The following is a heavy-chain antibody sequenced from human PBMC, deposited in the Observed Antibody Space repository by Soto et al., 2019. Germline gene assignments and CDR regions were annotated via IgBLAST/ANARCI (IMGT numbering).Heavy chain of an antibody. CDR2: ISYDGSNE. J-gene: IGHJ6*02. Sequence: QVQLVESGGGVAPPGRSLRLSCTASGFMFSNYAMHWVRQAPGKGLEWVALISYDGSNEYYADSVRGRFTNSRDTSKNALYLQMNGMRTEDTAIYYCARDLLNIQFLEYLSYRVRPYYYYGVDVWGQGTTVTVSS. D-gene: IGHD3-3*01. CDR1: GFMFSNYA. CDR3: ARDLLNIQFLEYLSYRVRPYYYYGVDV. V-gene: IGHV3-30*01.